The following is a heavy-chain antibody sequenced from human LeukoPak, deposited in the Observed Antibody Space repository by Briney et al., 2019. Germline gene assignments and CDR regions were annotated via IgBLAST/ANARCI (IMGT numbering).Heavy chain of an antibody. CDR2: ISGNGDST. J-gene: IGHJ4*02. V-gene: IGHV3-23*01. Sequence: PGGSLRLSCAASGFTFRRYDMSWVRQAPGKGLEWVSAISGNGDSTYYVDSVKGRFTISRDNSKNTLYLQMNSLRAEDTAVYYCARALSSGWYVFDYWGQGTLVTVSS. D-gene: IGHD6-19*01. CDR3: ARALSSGWYVFDY. CDR1: GFTFRRYD.